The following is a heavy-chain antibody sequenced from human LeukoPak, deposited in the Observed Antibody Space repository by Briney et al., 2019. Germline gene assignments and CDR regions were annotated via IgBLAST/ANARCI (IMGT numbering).Heavy chain of an antibody. D-gene: IGHD1-26*01. V-gene: IGHV3-23*01. CDR2: ISGGGGST. CDR3: ARDGGIAGSTTYFDY. J-gene: IGHJ4*02. CDR1: GFTFGSYA. Sequence: GGSLRLSCGASGFTFGSYAMTWVRQAPGKGPEWVSGISGGGGSTFYVDSVRGRFTVSRDNSKNTLYLQMDSLRVDDTAIYYCARDGGIAGSTTYFDYWGQGTLVTVSS.